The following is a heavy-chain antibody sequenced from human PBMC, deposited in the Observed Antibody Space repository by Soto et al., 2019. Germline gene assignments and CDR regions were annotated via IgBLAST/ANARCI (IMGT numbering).Heavy chain of an antibody. CDR2: INPSGGST. D-gene: IGHD1-26*01. V-gene: IGHV1-46*01. Sequence: QVQLVQSGAEVKKPGASAKVSCKASGYTFTSYYMHWVRQAPGQGLEWMGIINPSGGSTSYAQKFQGRVTMTRDTSTSTVYMELSSLRSEDTAVYYCARNVGESGATYYYGMDVWGQGTTVTVSS. CDR3: ARNVGESGATYYYGMDV. J-gene: IGHJ6*02. CDR1: GYTFTSYY.